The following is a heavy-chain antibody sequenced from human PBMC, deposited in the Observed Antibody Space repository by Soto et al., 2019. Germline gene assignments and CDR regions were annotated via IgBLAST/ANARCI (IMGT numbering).Heavy chain of an antibody. J-gene: IGHJ4*02. D-gene: IGHD5-12*01. Sequence: PGESLKISCEGSGYRFTSFWIAWVRQMPGKGLEWMGRIHPSDSDIKYSPSFQGHVTISADKSSNTAYLHWGSPKASDTAMYYCARHDGDSGYHLDYWGQGALVTVSS. CDR3: ARHDGDSGYHLDY. V-gene: IGHV5-10-1*01. CDR2: IHPSDSDI. CDR1: GYRFTSFW.